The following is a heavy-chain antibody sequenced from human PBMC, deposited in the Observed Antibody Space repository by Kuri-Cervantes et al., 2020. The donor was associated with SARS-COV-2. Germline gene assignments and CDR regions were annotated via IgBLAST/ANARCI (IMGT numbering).Heavy chain of an antibody. CDR3: ALMAGYYYYYYMDV. J-gene: IGHJ6*03. D-gene: IGHD5-24*01. CDR2: IIPIFGTA. Sequence: SVKVSCKASGGTFSSYAISRVRQAPGQGLEWMGGIIPIFGTANYAQKFQGRVTITTDESTSTAYMELSSLRSEDTAVYYCALMAGYYYYYYMDVWGKGTTVTVSS. V-gene: IGHV1-69*05. CDR1: GGTFSSYA.